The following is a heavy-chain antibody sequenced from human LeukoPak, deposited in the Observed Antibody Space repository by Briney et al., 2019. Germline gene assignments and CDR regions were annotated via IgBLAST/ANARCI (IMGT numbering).Heavy chain of an antibody. CDR1: GGSISSSSYY. D-gene: IGHD7-27*01. CDR3: ASVGKLGYYFDF. J-gene: IGHJ4*02. V-gene: IGHV4-39*01. Sequence: SKTLSLTCNVSGGSISSSSYYWGWIRQSPGKGLEWIGDIYYSGRTYNKNPSLESRVTISIDTSKSQFSLKLSSVSAADTAIYYCASVGKLGYYFDFWGQGTLVTVSS. CDR2: IYYSGRT.